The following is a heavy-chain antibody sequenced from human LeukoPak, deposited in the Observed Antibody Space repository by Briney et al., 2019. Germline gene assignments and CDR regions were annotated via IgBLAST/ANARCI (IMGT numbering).Heavy chain of an antibody. J-gene: IGHJ5*02. V-gene: IGHV4-39*02. D-gene: IGHD3-10*01. CDR2: IYYSGNT. Sequence: SETLSLTCTVSGDSISTSNSYWGWIRQPPGKGLEWIGSIYYSGNTYYNASLKSRVTISVDTSKNQFSLKLTSVTAADTAVYYCARDRANYYGSGRNWFDPWGQGTLVTVSS. CDR3: ARDRANYYGSGRNWFDP. CDR1: GDSISTSNSY.